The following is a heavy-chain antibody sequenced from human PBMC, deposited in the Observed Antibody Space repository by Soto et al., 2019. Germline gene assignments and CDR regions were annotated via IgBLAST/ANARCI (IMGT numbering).Heavy chain of an antibody. CDR1: GGSFSDYY. CDR2: INHSGGT. J-gene: IGHJ4*02. CDR3: ARVHYGSSWYYFDY. Sequence: ASETLSLTCAVFGGSFSDYYWSWIRQPPGKGLEWIGEINHSGGTNYNPSLKSRVTISVDTSKNQFSLNLSSVTAADTAVYYRARVHYGSSWYYFDYWGRGTLVTVS. V-gene: IGHV4-34*01. D-gene: IGHD6-13*01.